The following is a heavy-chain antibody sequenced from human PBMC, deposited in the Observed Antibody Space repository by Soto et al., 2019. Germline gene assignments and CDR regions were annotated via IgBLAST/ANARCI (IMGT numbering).Heavy chain of an antibody. V-gene: IGHV4-39*01. J-gene: IGHJ4*02. D-gene: IGHD3-22*01. CDR3: ARRFDSGCPSY. Sequence: SQTMSFTCTVSPVSLTGSSSDYLGCVRQPPRPGLERSGSIYYSGTTYYNPSLKSRVTISVATSKLQFSLNLSSVTAAQTPLLFGARRFDSGCPSYWGRGNLRTFSS. CDR2: IYYSGTT. CDR1: PVSLTGSSSDY.